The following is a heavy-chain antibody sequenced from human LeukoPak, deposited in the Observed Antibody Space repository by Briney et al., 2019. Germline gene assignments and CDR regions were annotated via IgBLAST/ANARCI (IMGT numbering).Heavy chain of an antibody. D-gene: IGHD6-13*01. CDR3: ARGLRWAAPGMAY. V-gene: IGHV4-34*01. CDR1: GGSFSGYY. J-gene: IGHJ4*02. Sequence: SETLSLTCAGYGGSFSGYYWSWIRQPPGKGLEWIGEINYSGSTNYNPSLKSRVTISVDTSKNQFSLKVSSVTAADTAVYYCARGLRWAAPGMAYWGQGTLVTVSS. CDR2: INYSGST.